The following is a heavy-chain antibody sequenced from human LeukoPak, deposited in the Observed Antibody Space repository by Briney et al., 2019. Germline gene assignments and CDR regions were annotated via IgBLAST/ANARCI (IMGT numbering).Heavy chain of an antibody. CDR1: GFSFSTSW. V-gene: IGHV3-74*01. CDR2: INSDGSST. Sequence: GGSLRVSCAASGFSFSTSWMHWVRQAPGKGLVWVSLINSDGSSTIYADSVKGRFTISRDNAKNSLYLQMNSLRAEDMALYYCAKGHDYGDYLFDYWGQGTLVTVSS. D-gene: IGHD4-17*01. CDR3: AKGHDYGDYLFDY. J-gene: IGHJ4*02.